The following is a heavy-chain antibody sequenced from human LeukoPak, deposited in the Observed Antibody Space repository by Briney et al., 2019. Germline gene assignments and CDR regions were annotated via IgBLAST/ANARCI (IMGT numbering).Heavy chain of an antibody. CDR3: AQPAGGDHHDALDI. CDR2: ISYDGSNK. Sequence: GGSLRLSCAASGFTFSSYAMHWVRQAPGKGLEWVAVISYDGSNKYYADSVKGRFTISRDNAKNSLYLQMNSLRAEDTALYYCAQPAGGDHHDALDIRGQGTKVTV. D-gene: IGHD2-21*01. CDR1: GFTFSSYA. V-gene: IGHV3-30-3*01. J-gene: IGHJ3*02.